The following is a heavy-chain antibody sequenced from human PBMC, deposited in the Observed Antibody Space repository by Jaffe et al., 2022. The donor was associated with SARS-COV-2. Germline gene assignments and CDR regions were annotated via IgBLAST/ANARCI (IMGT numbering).Heavy chain of an antibody. V-gene: IGHV6-1*01. J-gene: IGHJ4*02. CDR3: VRELTTNYGRFDY. CDR1: GDSVSSNSAA. D-gene: IGHD4-17*01. CDR2: TYYRSKWYN. Sequence: QVQLQQSGPGLVKPSQTLSLTCVISGDSVSSNSAAWNWIRQSPSRGLEWLGRTYYRSKWYNDFALSVKSRITINPDTSKNQFSLQLNSVTPEDTALYYCVRELTTNYGRFDYWGQGTLVTVSS.